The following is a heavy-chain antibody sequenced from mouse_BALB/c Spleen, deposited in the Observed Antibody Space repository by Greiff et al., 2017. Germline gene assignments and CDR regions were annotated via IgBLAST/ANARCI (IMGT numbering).Heavy chain of an antibody. J-gene: IGHJ2*01. CDR1: GYAFSSYW. CDR2: IYPGDGDT. V-gene: IGHV1-80*01. D-gene: IGHD1-1*01. CDR3: ARYDYGSSYDY. Sequence: VKLQQSGAELVRPGSSVKISCKASGYAFSSYWMNWVKQRPGQGLEWIGQIYPGDGDTNYNGKFKGKATLTADKSSSTAYMQLSSLTSEDSAVYFCARYDYGSSYDYWGQGTTLTVSS.